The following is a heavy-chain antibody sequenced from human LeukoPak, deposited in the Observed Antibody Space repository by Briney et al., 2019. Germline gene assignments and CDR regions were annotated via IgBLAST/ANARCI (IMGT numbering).Heavy chain of an antibody. D-gene: IGHD5-24*01. CDR2: IYKSGSS. V-gene: IGHV4-4*07. J-gene: IGHJ4*02. CDR3: ARGARAGYNLEPFDN. Sequence: PSETLSLTCTVSGDSINTYYWSWIRQPAGKGLEWIGRIYKSGSSNYNPSLKSRVTISVDTSKNQISLKLSSVTAADTAVYYCARGARAGYNLEPFDNWGQGTLVTVSS. CDR1: GDSINTYY.